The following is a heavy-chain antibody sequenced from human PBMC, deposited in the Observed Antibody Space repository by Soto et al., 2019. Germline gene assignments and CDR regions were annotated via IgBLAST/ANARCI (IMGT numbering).Heavy chain of an antibody. CDR1: GFTFSNAW. D-gene: IGHD2-21*01. Sequence: GESLKISCAASGFTFSNAWMSWVRQAPGKGLEWVGRIKSKTDGGTTDYAAPVKGRFTISRDDSKNTLYLQMNSLKTEDTAVYYCTTDQESGPPYCGGDCYSSDYWGQGTLVTVSS. J-gene: IGHJ4*02. V-gene: IGHV3-15*01. CDR3: TTDQESGPPYCGGDCYSSDY. CDR2: IKSKTDGGTT.